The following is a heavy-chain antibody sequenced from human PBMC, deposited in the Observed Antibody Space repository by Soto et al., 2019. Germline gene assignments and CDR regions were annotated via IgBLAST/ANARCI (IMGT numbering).Heavy chain of an antibody. V-gene: IGHV3-30-3*01. Sequence: PGGSLRLSCAASGFTFSSYAMHWVRQAPGKGLEWVAVISYDGSNKYYADSVKGRFTISRDNSKNTLYLQMNSLRAEDTAVYYCARDRGYSGYVDYYHYGMDVWGQGTTVTVSS. J-gene: IGHJ6*02. CDR3: ARDRGYSGYVDYYHYGMDV. D-gene: IGHD5-12*01. CDR1: GFTFSSYA. CDR2: ISYDGSNK.